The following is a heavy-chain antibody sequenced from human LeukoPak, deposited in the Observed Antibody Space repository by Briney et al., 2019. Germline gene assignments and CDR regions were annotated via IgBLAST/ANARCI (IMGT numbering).Heavy chain of an antibody. CDR3: ARESAAAGDYYYYYMDV. J-gene: IGHJ6*03. D-gene: IGHD6-13*01. Sequence: PSETLSLTCTVSGGSISSYYWSWIRQPPGKGLEWIGYIYYSGSTNYNPSLKSRVTISVDTSKNQFSLKLSSVTAADTAVCYCARESAAAGDYYYYYMDVWGKGTTVTVSS. CDR2: IYYSGST. CDR1: GGSISSYY. V-gene: IGHV4-59*01.